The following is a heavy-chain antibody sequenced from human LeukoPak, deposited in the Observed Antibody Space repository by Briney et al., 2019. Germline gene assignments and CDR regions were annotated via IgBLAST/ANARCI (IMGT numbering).Heavy chain of an antibody. CDR1: GFTFSSYA. CDR2: ISYDGSNK. D-gene: IGHD3-22*01. CDR3: AREATYYYDSSGSDY. J-gene: IGHJ4*02. V-gene: IGHV3-30-3*01. Sequence: GGSLRLSCAASGFTFSSYAMHWVRQAPGKGLEWVAVISYDGSNKYYADSVKGRFTISRDNSENTLYLQMNSLRAEDTAVYYCAREATYYYDSSGSDYWGQGTLVTVSS.